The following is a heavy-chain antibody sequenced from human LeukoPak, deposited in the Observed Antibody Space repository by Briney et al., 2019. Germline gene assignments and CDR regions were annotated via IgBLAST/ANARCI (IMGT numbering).Heavy chain of an antibody. CDR3: ARDNYDFWSRYYFDY. Sequence: GGSLRLSCAASGFTFGSYWMSWVRQAPGKGLEWVANIKQDGSEKDYVDSVKGRFTISRDNAKNSLYLQMNSLRAEDTAVYYCARDNYDFWSRYYFDYWGQGTLVTVSS. J-gene: IGHJ4*02. V-gene: IGHV3-7*01. CDR1: GFTFGSYW. CDR2: IKQDGSEK. D-gene: IGHD3-3*01.